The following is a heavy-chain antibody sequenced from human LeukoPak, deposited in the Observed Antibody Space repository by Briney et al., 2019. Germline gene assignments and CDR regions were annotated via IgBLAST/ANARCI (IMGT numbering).Heavy chain of an antibody. Sequence: GGSLRLSCAASGFTFSAYYMSWVRQAPGKGLEWVSYISSSGSTIYYADSVKGRFTISRDNSKNTLYLQMNSLRAEDTAVYYCATNIAVAAIGYAFDIWGQGTMVTVSS. CDR2: ISSSGSTI. D-gene: IGHD6-19*01. CDR3: ATNIAVAAIGYAFDI. V-gene: IGHV3-11*04. CDR1: GFTFSAYY. J-gene: IGHJ3*02.